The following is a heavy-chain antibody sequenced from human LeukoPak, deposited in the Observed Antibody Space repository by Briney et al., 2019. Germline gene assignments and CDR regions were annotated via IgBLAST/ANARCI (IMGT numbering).Heavy chain of an antibody. V-gene: IGHV3-33*01. CDR1: GFTFSSYG. D-gene: IGHD6-13*01. J-gene: IGHJ4*02. Sequence: PGGSLRLSCAASGFTFSSYGMHWVRQAPGKGLEWVAVIWYDGSNKYYADSVKGRFTISRDNSKNTLYLQMNSLRAEDTTVYYCATSSSWYLDYWGQGTLVTVSS. CDR2: IWYDGSNK. CDR3: ATSSSWYLDY.